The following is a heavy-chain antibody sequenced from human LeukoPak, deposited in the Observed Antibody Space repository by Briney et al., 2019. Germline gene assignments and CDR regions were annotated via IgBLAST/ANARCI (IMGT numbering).Heavy chain of an antibody. V-gene: IGHV4-59*08. CDR3: ARADILTGNFDY. CDR1: GGSFSGYY. D-gene: IGHD3-9*01. Sequence: SETLSLTCAVYGGSFSGYYWSWIRQPPGKGLEWIGYIYYSGSTNYNPSLKSRVTISVDTSKNQFSLKLSSVTAADTAVYYCARADILTGNFDYWGQGTLVTVSS. J-gene: IGHJ4*02. CDR2: IYYSGST.